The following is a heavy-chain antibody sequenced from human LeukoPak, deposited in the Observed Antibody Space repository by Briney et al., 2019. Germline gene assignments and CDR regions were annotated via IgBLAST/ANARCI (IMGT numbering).Heavy chain of an antibody. Sequence: ASVQVSCKASGGTFSSYAISWVRPAPRQGLEWMGRIIPILGIANYAQKFQGRVTITADKSTSTAYMELSSLRSEDTAVYYCARVSGIAAAGSYYYYGMDVWGQGTTVTVSS. J-gene: IGHJ6*02. CDR3: ARVSGIAAAGSYYYYGMDV. CDR2: IIPILGIA. D-gene: IGHD6-13*01. CDR1: GGTFSSYA. V-gene: IGHV1-69*04.